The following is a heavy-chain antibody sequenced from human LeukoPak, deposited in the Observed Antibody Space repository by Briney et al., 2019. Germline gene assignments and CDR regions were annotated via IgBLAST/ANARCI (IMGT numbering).Heavy chain of an antibody. CDR3: AVVYSYGYGFDY. Sequence: GRSLRLSCAASGFTFSSYGMHWVRQAPGKGLEWVAVISYDGSNKYYADSVKGRFTISRDNSKNTLYLQMNSLRAEDTAVYYCAVVYSYGYGFDYWGQGTLVTVSS. D-gene: IGHD5-18*01. V-gene: IGHV3-30*03. CDR2: ISYDGSNK. J-gene: IGHJ4*02. CDR1: GFTFSSYG.